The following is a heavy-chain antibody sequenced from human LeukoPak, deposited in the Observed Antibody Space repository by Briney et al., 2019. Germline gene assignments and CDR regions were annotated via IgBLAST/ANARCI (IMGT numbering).Heavy chain of an antibody. J-gene: IGHJ6*03. CDR1: GYTFTSYG. Sequence: GASVKVSCKASGYTFTSYGISWVRQAPGQGLEWMGWISAYNGNTNYAQKLQGRITMTTDTSTSTAYMELRSLRSDDTAVYYCAREGFLVGATFYYYYMDVWGKGTTVTVSS. D-gene: IGHD1-26*01. CDR3: AREGFLVGATFYYYYMDV. CDR2: ISAYNGNT. V-gene: IGHV1-18*01.